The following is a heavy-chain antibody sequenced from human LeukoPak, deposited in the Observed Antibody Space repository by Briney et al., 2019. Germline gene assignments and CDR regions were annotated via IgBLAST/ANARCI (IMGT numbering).Heavy chain of an antibody. CDR1: GFTFSSYE. J-gene: IGHJ6*04. CDR3: AELGITMIGGV. Sequence: GGSLRLSCAASGFTFSSYEMNWVRQAPGKGLEWVSYISSSGSTIYYAESVKGRFTISRDNAKNSLYLPMNSLRAEAPAVYYFAELGITMIGGVWGKGTTVTISS. V-gene: IGHV3-48*03. CDR2: ISSSGSTI. D-gene: IGHD3-10*02.